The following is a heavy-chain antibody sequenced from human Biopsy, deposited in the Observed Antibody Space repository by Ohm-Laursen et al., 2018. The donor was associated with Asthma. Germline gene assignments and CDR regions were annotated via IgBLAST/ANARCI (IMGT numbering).Heavy chain of an antibody. J-gene: IGHJ5*02. CDR1: GGSIISSSW. CDR2: IYHSGPT. D-gene: IGHD4-17*01. Sequence: TLSLTCTVSGGSIISSSWWSWVRQTPGKGLEWIGEIYHSGPTNYNPSLKSRVTISVDKSKNQFSLKLTSVTAADTAVYYCARTTYGHDGFDPWGQGTLVTVSS. CDR3: ARTTYGHDGFDP. V-gene: IGHV4-4*02.